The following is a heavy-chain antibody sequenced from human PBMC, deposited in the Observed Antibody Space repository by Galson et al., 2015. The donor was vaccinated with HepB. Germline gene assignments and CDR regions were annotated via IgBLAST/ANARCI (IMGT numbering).Heavy chain of an antibody. CDR1: EFAFSTYW. J-gene: IGHJ4*02. CDR2: INSDGSYV. CDR3: ARVWATAAYFDY. Sequence: SLRLSCAGSEFAFSTYWMHWVRQVPGKGLEWVSRINSDGSYVSYADSVKGRFTISRDNPKNTLYLQMNSLRAEDTAVYYCARVWATAAYFDYWGQGTLVTVSS. V-gene: IGHV3-74*01. D-gene: IGHD5-12*01.